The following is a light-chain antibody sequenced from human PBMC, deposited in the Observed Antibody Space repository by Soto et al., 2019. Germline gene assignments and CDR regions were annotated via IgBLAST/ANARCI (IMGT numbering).Light chain of an antibody. J-gene: IGKJ1*01. CDR3: QQYGSSGT. V-gene: IGKV3-20*01. Sequence: EIVLTQSPGTLSLSPGERATLSCRASQSVSNNYLAWYQQKPGQAPRLLIYGASTRATGIPDRFSGSGSGTDFTLTISRLGPEDFAVYYCQQYGSSGTLGQGTKVDIK. CDR1: QSVSNNY. CDR2: GAS.